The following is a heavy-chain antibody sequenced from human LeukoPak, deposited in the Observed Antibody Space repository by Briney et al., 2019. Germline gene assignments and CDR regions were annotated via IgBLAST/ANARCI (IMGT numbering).Heavy chain of an antibody. CDR2: IISSGGVT. J-gene: IGHJ4*02. CDR1: GFAFSSYA. Sequence: PGGSLRLSCAASGFAFSSYAMSWVRRAPGKGLEWVSSIISSGGVTYYADSVKGRFTISRDNSKNTVYLQMDSLRAEDSAVYYCAKNGGYSYGLYYFDYWGQGTLVTVSS. V-gene: IGHV3-23*01. CDR3: AKNGGYSYGLYYFDY. D-gene: IGHD5-18*01.